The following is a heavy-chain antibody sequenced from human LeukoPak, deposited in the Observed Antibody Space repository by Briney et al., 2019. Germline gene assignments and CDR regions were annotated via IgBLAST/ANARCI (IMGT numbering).Heavy chain of an antibody. CDR1: GFTFSSYA. CDR3: AKGGYYDSSGSFYFDY. Sequence: GVSLRLSCAASGFTFSSYAMSWVRQAPGKGLEWVSGISGSGDNTYYADSVKGRFTISRDNSKNTLYVQVNSLGTEDTAAYYCAKGGYYDSSGSFYFDYWGQGTLVTVSS. D-gene: IGHD3-22*01. J-gene: IGHJ4*02. CDR2: ISGSGDNT. V-gene: IGHV3-23*01.